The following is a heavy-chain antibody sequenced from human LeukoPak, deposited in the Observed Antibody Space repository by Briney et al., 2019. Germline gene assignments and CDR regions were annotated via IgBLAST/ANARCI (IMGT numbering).Heavy chain of an antibody. D-gene: IGHD6-6*01. CDR3: ARGVYEFDY. Sequence: GGSLRLSCVASGFTFSSYWMSWVRQAPGKGLEWVANMKEDGGEKYYVDSVKGRFTISRDNVKNSLYLQMNSLRAEDTAVYYCARGVYEFDYWGQGTLVTVSS. J-gene: IGHJ4*02. CDR1: GFTFSSYW. CDR2: MKEDGGEK. V-gene: IGHV3-7*01.